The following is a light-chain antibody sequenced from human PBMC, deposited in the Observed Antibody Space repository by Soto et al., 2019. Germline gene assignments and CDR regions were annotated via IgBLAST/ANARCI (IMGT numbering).Light chain of an antibody. V-gene: IGKV3-20*01. Sequence: EIVLTQSPGTLSLSPGERATLSCRASQSVTSNSLAWYQQKPGQAPTLLIYAASSRATGIPDRFSGGGSRTDFTLTISRLEPEDFAVYYCEQYTGAPLTFGGGTKVDIK. CDR2: AAS. CDR3: EQYTGAPLT. CDR1: QSVTSNS. J-gene: IGKJ4*01.